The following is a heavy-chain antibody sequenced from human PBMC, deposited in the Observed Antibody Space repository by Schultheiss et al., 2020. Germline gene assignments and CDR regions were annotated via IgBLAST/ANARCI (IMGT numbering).Heavy chain of an antibody. D-gene: IGHD3-10*01. Sequence: GGSLRLSCAASGFTFDDYAMHWVRQAPGKGLVWVSRINSDGSSTSYADSVKGRFTISRDNAKNTLYLQMNSLRAEDTAVYYCARDLHHMVRGVIGMVSYYGMDVWGQGTTVTVSS. CDR1: GFTFDDYA. J-gene: IGHJ6*02. CDR3: ARDLHHMVRGVIGMVSYYGMDV. V-gene: IGHV3-74*01. CDR2: INSDGSST.